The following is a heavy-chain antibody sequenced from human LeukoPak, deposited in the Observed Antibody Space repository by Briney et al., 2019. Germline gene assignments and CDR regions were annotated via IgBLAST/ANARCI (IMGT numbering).Heavy chain of an antibody. CDR1: GFTVSNYW. D-gene: IGHD3-3*01. V-gene: IGHV3-7*01. CDR3: AKVGAGWTYALDC. CDR2: IKQDGSEK. Sequence: PGGSLRLSCAASGFTVSNYWMSWVRQAPGKGLEWVANIKQDGSEKHYVDSVRGRFTISRDSARNSMYLQLNSLRAEDTAVYYCAKVGAGWTYALDCWGQGTLVTVSS. J-gene: IGHJ4*02.